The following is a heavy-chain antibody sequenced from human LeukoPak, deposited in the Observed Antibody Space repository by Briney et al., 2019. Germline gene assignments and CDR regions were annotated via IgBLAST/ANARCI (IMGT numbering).Heavy chain of an antibody. CDR3: AKGVDFWSGHYGNY. Sequence: GVSLRLSCAASGFTFSSYAMSWVRQAPGKGLEWVSAISGSGGSTYYADSVKGRFTISRDNSKNTLYLQMNSLRAEDTAVYYCAKGVDFWSGHYGNYWGQGTLVTVSS. V-gene: IGHV3-23*01. J-gene: IGHJ4*02. D-gene: IGHD3-3*01. CDR2: ISGSGGST. CDR1: GFTFSSYA.